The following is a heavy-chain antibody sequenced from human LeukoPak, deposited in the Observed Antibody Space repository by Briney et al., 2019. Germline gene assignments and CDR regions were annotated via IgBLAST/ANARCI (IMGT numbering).Heavy chain of an antibody. J-gene: IGHJ6*02. CDR1: GFTFSSYE. CDR2: ISSSGSTI. Sequence: HPGGSLRLSCAASGFTFSSYEMNWVRQAPGKGPEWVSYISSSGSTIYYADSVKGRFTISRDNAKNSLYLQMNSLRAEDTAVYYCARDYCSSTSCYLCYYYGMDVWGQGTTVTVSS. D-gene: IGHD2-2*01. V-gene: IGHV3-48*03. CDR3: ARDYCSSTSCYLCYYYGMDV.